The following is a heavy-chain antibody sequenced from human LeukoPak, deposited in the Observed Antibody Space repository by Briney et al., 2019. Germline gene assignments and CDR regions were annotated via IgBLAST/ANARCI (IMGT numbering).Heavy chain of an antibody. J-gene: IGHJ4*02. CDR3: TSPPTASLDY. CDR2: IRSKANSYAT. CDR1: GFTFSGSA. V-gene: IGHV3-73*01. D-gene: IGHD5-18*01. Sequence: PGGSLRLSCAASGFTFSGSAMHWVRQASGKGLEWVGRIRSKANSYATAYAASVKGRFTISRDDSKNTAYLQMNSLKTEDTAVYYCTSPPTASLDYWGQGTLVTVSS.